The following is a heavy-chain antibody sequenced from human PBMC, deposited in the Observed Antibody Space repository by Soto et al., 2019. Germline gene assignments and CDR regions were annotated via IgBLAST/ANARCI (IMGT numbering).Heavy chain of an antibody. V-gene: IGHV1-18*01. CDR3: ARMGDVPYYYYGMDV. J-gene: IGHJ6*02. Sequence: QVQLVQSGAEVKKPGASVKVSCKASGYTFTRSGISWVRQAPGQGLEWMGWINGYNGNTNYTQKMPGRITMTTDTPXXTAYMELRSLRSDDTAVYYCARMGDVPYYYYGMDVWGQGTTVIVSS. CDR1: GYTFTRSG. D-gene: IGHD3-16*01. CDR2: INGYNGNT.